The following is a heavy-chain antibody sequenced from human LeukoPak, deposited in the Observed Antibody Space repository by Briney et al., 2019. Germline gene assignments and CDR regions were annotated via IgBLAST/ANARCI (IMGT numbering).Heavy chain of an antibody. V-gene: IGHV3-9*01. J-gene: IGHJ4*02. D-gene: IGHD2-2*01. CDR2: ISWNSGSI. CDR1: GFTFDDYA. Sequence: TGGSLRLSCAASGFTFDDYAMHWVRQAPGKGLEWVSGISWNSGSIGYADSVKGRFTISRDNAKSSLYLQMNSLRAEDTALYYCAKDIGLPAAMGPFDYWGQGTLVTVSS. CDR3: AKDIGLPAAMGPFDY.